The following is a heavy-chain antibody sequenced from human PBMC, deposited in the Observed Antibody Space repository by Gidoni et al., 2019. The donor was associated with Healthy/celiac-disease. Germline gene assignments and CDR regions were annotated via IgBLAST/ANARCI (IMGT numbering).Heavy chain of an antibody. J-gene: IGHJ3*02. CDR3: AKDDGSGWYLGDFDI. CDR2: ISYDGSNK. D-gene: IGHD6-19*01. V-gene: IGHV3-30*18. Sequence: QVQLVESGGGVVQPGRSLRLSCAASGFPFSSYGMHWVRQAPGKGLEWVAVISYDGSNKYSADAGKGRFTSSRDNSKNTLYLQMNSLRAEDTAVYYCAKDDGSGWYLGDFDIWGQGTMVTVSS. CDR1: GFPFSSYG.